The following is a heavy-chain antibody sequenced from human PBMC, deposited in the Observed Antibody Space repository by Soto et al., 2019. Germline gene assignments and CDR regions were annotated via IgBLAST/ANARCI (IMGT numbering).Heavy chain of an antibody. CDR2: ILVASGGT. CDR3: AAAVTMFYVKASYACDM. Sequence: QMQLVQSGPEVKKPGTSVRVSCKASGFTFGNSAVHWVRQARGQRLEWMGWILVASGGTNYAENYEERVTIARDMCTSTAYMELSSLRSEDTAVYCCAAAVTMFYVKASYACDMWGQWTLVTVCS. J-gene: IGHJ3*02. D-gene: IGHD3-10*02. V-gene: IGHV1-58*01. CDR1: GFTFGNSA.